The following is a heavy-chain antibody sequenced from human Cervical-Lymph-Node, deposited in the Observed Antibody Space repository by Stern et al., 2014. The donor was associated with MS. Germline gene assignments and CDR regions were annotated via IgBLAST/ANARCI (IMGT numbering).Heavy chain of an antibody. V-gene: IGHV1-46*01. D-gene: IGHD6-6*01. CDR3: ARDRSSSALPHYYYGMDV. CDR1: GYTFTSYY. J-gene: IGHJ6*02. Sequence: VQLGESGAEVKKPGASVKVSCKASGYTFTSYYMHWVRQAPGQGLEWMGIINPSGGSTSYAQKFQGRVTMTRDTSTSTVYMELSSLRSEDTAVYYCARDRSSSALPHYYYGMDVWGQGTTVTVSS. CDR2: INPSGGST.